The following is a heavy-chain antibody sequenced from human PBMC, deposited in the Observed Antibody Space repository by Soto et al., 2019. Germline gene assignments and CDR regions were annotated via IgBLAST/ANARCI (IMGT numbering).Heavy chain of an antibody. J-gene: IGHJ3*02. V-gene: IGHV3-33*01. Sequence: QVQLVESGGGVVQPGRSLRLSCAASGFTFSSYGMHWVRQAPGKGLEWVAVIWYDGSNKYYADSVKGRFTISRDNSKNTLYLQMNSLRAEDTAVYYCARDPGGLFGSQGAFDIWGQGTMVTVSS. CDR1: GFTFSSYG. D-gene: IGHD3-16*01. CDR2: IWYDGSNK. CDR3: ARDPGGLFGSQGAFDI.